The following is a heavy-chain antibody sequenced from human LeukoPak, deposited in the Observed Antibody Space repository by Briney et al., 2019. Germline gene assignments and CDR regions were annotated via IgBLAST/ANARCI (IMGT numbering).Heavy chain of an antibody. CDR1: GGSISSSSYY. Sequence: SETLSLTCTVSGGSISSSSYYWGWIRQPPGKGLEWIGSIYYSGSTYYNPSLKSRVTISVDTSKNQFSLKLSSVTAADTAVYYCARMFPHQVDYWGQGTLVTVSS. CDR3: ARMFPHQVDY. D-gene: IGHD3-10*02. J-gene: IGHJ4*02. CDR2: IYYSGST. V-gene: IGHV4-39*07.